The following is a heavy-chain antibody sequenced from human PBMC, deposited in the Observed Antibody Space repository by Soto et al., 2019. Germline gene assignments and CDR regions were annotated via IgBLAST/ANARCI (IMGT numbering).Heavy chain of an antibody. Sequence: GGSLRLSCAASGFTFSSYAMSWVRQPPGKGLEWVSTISISGGSSYYADSVKGRFTISRDNSKNTLYLQMNSLRAEDTAVYYCAKELHTSSGWSQVIYWGQGTLVTVSS. D-gene: IGHD6-19*01. V-gene: IGHV3-23*01. CDR1: GFTFSSYA. CDR3: AKELHTSSGWSQVIY. CDR2: ISISGGSS. J-gene: IGHJ4*02.